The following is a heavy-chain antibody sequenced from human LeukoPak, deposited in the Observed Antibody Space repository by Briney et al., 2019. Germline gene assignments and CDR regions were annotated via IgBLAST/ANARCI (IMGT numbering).Heavy chain of an antibody. CDR3: ARDGIFGVVNYYFDY. V-gene: IGHV4-61*02. CDR2: IYTSGST. Sequence: SETLSLTCTVSGGSISSGSYYWSWIRQPAGEGLEWIGRIYTSGSTNYNPSLKSRLTISVDTSNNQFSLKLSSVTAADTAVYYCARDGIFGVVNYYFDYWGQGTLVTVSS. D-gene: IGHD3-3*01. J-gene: IGHJ4*02. CDR1: GGSISSGSYY.